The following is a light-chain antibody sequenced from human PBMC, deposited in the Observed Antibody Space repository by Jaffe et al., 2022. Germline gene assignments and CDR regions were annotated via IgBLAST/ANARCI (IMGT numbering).Light chain of an antibody. CDR3: VLYMGSGIWV. Sequence: QTVVTQEPSFSVSPGGTVTLTCGLSSGSVSTDYYPSWSQQAPGQAPRTLIYSTNIRSSGVPDRFSGSILGNKAALTITGAQADDESDYYCVLYMGSGIWVFGGGTKLTVL. CDR2: STN. V-gene: IGLV8-61*01. CDR1: SGSVSTDYY. J-gene: IGLJ3*02.